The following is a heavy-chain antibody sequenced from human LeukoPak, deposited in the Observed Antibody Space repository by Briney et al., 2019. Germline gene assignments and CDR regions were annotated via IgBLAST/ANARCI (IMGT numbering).Heavy chain of an antibody. CDR3: ARLSTGMDV. Sequence: GGSLRLSCAASGLTFSSYAMHWVRQAPGKGLEWVAVISYDGSNKYYADSVKGRFTISRDNSKNTLYLQMNSLRAEDTAVYYCARLSTGMDVWGQGTTVTVSS. J-gene: IGHJ6*02. V-gene: IGHV3-30-3*01. CDR2: ISYDGSNK. CDR1: GLTFSSYA.